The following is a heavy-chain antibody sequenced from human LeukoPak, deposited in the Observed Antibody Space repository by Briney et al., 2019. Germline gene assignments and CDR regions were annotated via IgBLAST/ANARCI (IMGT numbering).Heavy chain of an antibody. J-gene: IGHJ1*01. CDR1: GGSFSGY. CDR2: INHTGST. CDR3: ARRSHYSGWYV. Sequence: SETLSLTCAVYGGSFSGYWSWIRQPPGMGLEWIGEINHTGSTNYNPSLKSRVTISVDTSKNQFSLKLSSVTAADTAVYFCARRSHYSGWYVWGQGTLVTVSS. D-gene: IGHD6-19*01. V-gene: IGHV4-34*01.